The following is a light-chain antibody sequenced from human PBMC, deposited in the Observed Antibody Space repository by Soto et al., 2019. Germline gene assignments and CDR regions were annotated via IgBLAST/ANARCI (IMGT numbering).Light chain of an antibody. CDR1: QSVSSSY. J-gene: IGKJ4*01. CDR2: GAS. Sequence: EIVLTQSPGTLSLSPGERATLSCRASQSVSSSYLAWYHHIPGQAPRLLIYGASRRTTAIPDRFSGSGSGTDFTLTISRLEPEDFAVYYCQQYGSSVTFGGGTKVEIK. V-gene: IGKV3-20*01. CDR3: QQYGSSVT.